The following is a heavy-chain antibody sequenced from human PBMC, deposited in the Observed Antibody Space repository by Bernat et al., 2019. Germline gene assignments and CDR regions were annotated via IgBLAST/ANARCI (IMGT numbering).Heavy chain of an antibody. CDR1: GFTFSSYG. Sequence: QVQLVESGGGVVQPGRSLRLSCAASGFTFSSYGMHWVRQAPGKGLEWVAVISYDGSNKYYADSVKGRFTISRDNSKNTLYLQMNSLRAEDTAVYYCAKDWYYYDSSGYTPLDYWGQGTLVTVSP. V-gene: IGHV3-30*18. CDR2: ISYDGSNK. D-gene: IGHD3-22*01. J-gene: IGHJ4*02. CDR3: AKDWYYYDSSGYTPLDY.